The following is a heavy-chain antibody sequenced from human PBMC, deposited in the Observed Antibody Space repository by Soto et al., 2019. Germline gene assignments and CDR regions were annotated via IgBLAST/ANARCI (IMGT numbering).Heavy chain of an antibody. J-gene: IGHJ5*02. D-gene: IGHD3-10*01. V-gene: IGHV4-31*01. CDR2: SYYSGST. Sequence: QVQLQESGPGLVKPSHTLSLTCTVSGGAISSGGYYWSWIRRPPGKVLEWIGYSYYSGSTYYNPSLKSLVTILVDPSKNQLSRKLSSVTAEATAVYYCASGTYGSGSYWFDPWGQGTLVTVSS. CDR3: ASGTYGSGSYWFDP. CDR1: GGAISSGGYY.